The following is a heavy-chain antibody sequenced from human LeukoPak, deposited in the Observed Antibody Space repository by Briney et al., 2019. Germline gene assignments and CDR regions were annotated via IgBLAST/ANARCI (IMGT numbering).Heavy chain of an antibody. J-gene: IGHJ3*02. CDR3: ARDRYGVGDAFDI. Sequence: SETLSLTCTVSGGSISSYYWSWIRQPPGKGLEWIGYIYYSGSTNYNPSLKSRVTISVDTSKNQFSLKLSSVTAADTAVYYCARDRYGVGDAFDIWGQGTMVTVSS. CDR1: GGSISSYY. CDR2: IYYSGST. D-gene: IGHD4-17*01. V-gene: IGHV4-59*01.